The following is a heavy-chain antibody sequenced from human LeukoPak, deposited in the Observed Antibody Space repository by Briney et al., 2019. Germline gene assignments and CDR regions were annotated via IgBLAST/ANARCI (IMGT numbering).Heavy chain of an antibody. V-gene: IGHV3-48*03. CDR3: ARDQGIAVACDY. CDR2: ISSGGSTI. J-gene: IGHJ4*02. Sequence: GGSLRLSCAASGFTFSSYEMDWVRQAPGKGLEWVSYISSGGSTIYYADSVKGRFTISRDNAKNSLFLQMNSLRAEDTAVYYRARDQGIAVACDYWGQGTLVTVSS. D-gene: IGHD6-19*01. CDR1: GFTFSSYE.